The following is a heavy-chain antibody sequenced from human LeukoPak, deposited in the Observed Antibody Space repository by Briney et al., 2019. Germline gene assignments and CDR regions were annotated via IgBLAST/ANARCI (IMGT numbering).Heavy chain of an antibody. Sequence: GGSLRLSCAASGFTFSSYEMNWVRQAPGKGLEWVSYISSSGSTIYYADSVKGRFTISRDNAKNSLYLQMNSLRAEDTAVYYYARDRGDYDILTGLDYWGQGTLVTVSS. CDR2: ISSSGSTI. J-gene: IGHJ4*02. CDR1: GFTFSSYE. D-gene: IGHD3-9*01. CDR3: ARDRGDYDILTGLDY. V-gene: IGHV3-48*03.